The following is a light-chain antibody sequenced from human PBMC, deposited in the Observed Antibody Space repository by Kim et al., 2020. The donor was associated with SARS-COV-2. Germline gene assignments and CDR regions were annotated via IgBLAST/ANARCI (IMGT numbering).Light chain of an antibody. CDR3: GSYTSSTTLHVV. Sequence: ITISCTGTSSDVGGYNYVSWYQQHPGKAPKLMIYDVSNRPSGVANRFSGSKSGNTASLTISGLQAEDEADYYCGSYTSSTTLHVVFGGGTQLTVL. CDR2: DVS. J-gene: IGLJ2*01. CDR1: SSDVGGYNY. V-gene: IGLV2-14*03.